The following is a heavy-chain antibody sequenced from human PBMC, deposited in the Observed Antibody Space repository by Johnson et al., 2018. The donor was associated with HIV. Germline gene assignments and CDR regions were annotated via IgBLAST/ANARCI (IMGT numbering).Heavy chain of an antibody. CDR3: VREFWGTSSPFDI. CDR1: GFTFDDYG. D-gene: IGHD3-16*01. J-gene: IGHJ3*02. CDR2: INQDGGEK. Sequence: VHLVESGGSVVRPGGSLRLSCAASGFTFDDYGMSWVRQAPGKGLEWVANINQDGGEKIYVDSVKGRFTISRDNSKNTLYLQMNSLRVDDTAVYYCVREFWGTSSPFDIWGQGTMVTVSS. V-gene: IGHV3-7*03.